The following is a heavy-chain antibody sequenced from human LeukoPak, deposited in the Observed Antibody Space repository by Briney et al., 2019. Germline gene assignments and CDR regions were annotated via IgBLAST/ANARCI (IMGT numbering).Heavy chain of an antibody. CDR1: GFTFAYTP. CDR2: INGRSSINSRGDGT. J-gene: IGHJ4*02. Sequence: GGSLRLSCVASGFTFAYTPMAWVRQAPGEGLVWVSTINGRSSINSRGDGTYYADSVKGRFTVSRDNSKNTVFLHMNSLRAEDTALYYCAKEMSWAFSAFDSWNQGPLVAVSS. CDR3: AKEMSWAFSAFDS. V-gene: IGHV3-23*01. D-gene: IGHD3-16*01.